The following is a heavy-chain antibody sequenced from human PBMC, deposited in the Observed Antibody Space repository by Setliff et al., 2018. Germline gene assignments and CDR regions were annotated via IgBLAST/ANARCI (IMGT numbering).Heavy chain of an antibody. CDR2: XXXXXXXX. D-gene: IGHD3-3*01. CDR1: GYSFTSYW. Sequence: GESLKISCKGSGYSFTSYWIGWVRQMPGKGLEXLGXXXXXXXXXXXXPXFQGXVTIXXDKSISTAYLQWSSLKASDTAMYYCARRGGDYNFWSGYSGTYYMDVWGKGTTVTVSS. V-gene: IGHV5-51*01. J-gene: IGHJ6*03. CDR3: ARRGGDYNFWSGYSGTYYMDV.